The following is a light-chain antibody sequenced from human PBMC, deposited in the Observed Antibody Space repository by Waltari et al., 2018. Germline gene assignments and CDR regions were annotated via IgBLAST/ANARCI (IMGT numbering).Light chain of an antibody. Sequence: QSALTQPASVSGSPGQSITISCTGTRSDVGAYNYVSWYQKHPGKAPKVMIYDVNSRPSGVSNRFSGSKSGNTASLTISGLQAEDEADYYCSSYTSSNTLVVFGGGTKLTVL. CDR1: RSDVGAYNY. CDR3: SSYTSSNTLVV. J-gene: IGLJ2*01. CDR2: DVN. V-gene: IGLV2-14*01.